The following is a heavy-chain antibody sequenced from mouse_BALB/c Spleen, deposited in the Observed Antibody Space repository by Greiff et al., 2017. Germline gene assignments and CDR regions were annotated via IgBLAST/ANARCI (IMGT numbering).Heavy chain of an antibody. CDR2: IRNKANGYTT. J-gene: IGHJ4*01. D-gene: IGHD2-10*01. V-gene: IGHV7-3*02. CDR3: ARETYYGNYDYAMDY. Sequence: EVMLVESGGGLVQPGGSLRLSCATSGFTFTDYYMSWVRQPPGQALEWLGFIRNKANGYTTEYSVSVKGRLTISRDNSQSILYLQMNTLRAEASAAYYCARETYYGNYDYAMDYWGQGTSVTVSS. CDR1: GFTFTDYY.